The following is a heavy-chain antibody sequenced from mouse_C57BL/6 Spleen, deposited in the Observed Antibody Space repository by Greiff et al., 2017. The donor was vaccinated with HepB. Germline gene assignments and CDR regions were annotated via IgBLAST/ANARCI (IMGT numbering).Heavy chain of an antibody. D-gene: IGHD1-1*01. CDR3: ARQTYYGSVDY. J-gene: IGHJ2*01. Sequence: EVQLVESGGGLVQPGGSLKLSCAASGFTFSDYYMYWVRQTPEKRLEWVAYISNGGGSTYYPDTVKGRFTISRDNAKNTLYLQMSRLKSEDTAMYYCARQTYYGSVDYWGQGTTLTVSS. V-gene: IGHV5-12*01. CDR2: ISNGGGST. CDR1: GFTFSDYY.